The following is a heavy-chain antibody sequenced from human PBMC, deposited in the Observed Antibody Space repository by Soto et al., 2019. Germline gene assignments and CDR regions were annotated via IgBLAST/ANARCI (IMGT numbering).Heavy chain of an antibody. CDR2: ISGSGFST. J-gene: IGHJ3*02. CDR3: ATFTFGRPFDT. D-gene: IGHD3-16*01. CDR1: GLTFNTYA. Sequence: PGGYLRLTCAASGLTFNTYAMSWVRQAPGQGLEWVSAISGSGFSTYYADSVKGRFSISSDSSKNTLFLQMNSLRADDTAVYFCATFTFGRPFDTWGQGTMVTVSS. V-gene: IGHV3-23*01.